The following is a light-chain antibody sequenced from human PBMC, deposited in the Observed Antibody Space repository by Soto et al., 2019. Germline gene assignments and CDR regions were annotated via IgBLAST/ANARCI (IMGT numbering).Light chain of an antibody. J-gene: IGKJ4*01. CDR1: QDVSND. CDR2: GAS. V-gene: IGKV1-6*01. CDR3: RQEHEYLT. Sequence: IQMTQSPSSLSASVGDRVTITCRASQDVSNDLGWYQQKPGKAPILLIYGASTLQSGVPSRFSGSGSGTDFTLTISSLQPEDAATYYCRQEHEYLTAGGGTTSDIK.